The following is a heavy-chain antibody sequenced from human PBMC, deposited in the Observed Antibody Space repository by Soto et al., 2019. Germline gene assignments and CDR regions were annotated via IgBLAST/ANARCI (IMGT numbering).Heavy chain of an antibody. CDR1: GASISSTSYY. CDR2: IYYSGST. CDR3: ARQVEGYYYCIDV. Sequence: ETLSLTCTVSGASISSTSYYWGWIRQPPGKGLEWIGRIYYSGSTYYNPSLKSRVTISVDTSKKQFSLKLSSVTAADTAVYYCARQVEGYYYCIDVWGTGTTVTVSS. J-gene: IGHJ6*03. V-gene: IGHV4-39*01.